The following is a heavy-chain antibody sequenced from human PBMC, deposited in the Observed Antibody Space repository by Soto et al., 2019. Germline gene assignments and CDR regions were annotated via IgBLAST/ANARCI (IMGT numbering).Heavy chain of an antibody. Sequence: PGGSLRLSCAASGFTFSSYWMHWVRQVPGKGLVWVSRIHFDGSTTHYADSVKGRFTISRDNAKNTLSLQMNSLRAEDTAVYYCARDAYISGYYQFDYWGQGTTVTVSS. D-gene: IGHD6-19*01. CDR1: GFTFSSYW. CDR3: ARDAYISGYYQFDY. J-gene: IGHJ4*03. V-gene: IGHV3-74*01. CDR2: IHFDGSTT.